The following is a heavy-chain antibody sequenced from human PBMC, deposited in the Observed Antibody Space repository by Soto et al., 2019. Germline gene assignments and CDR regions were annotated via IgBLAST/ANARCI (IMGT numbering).Heavy chain of an antibody. J-gene: IGHJ4*02. V-gene: IGHV3-30*03. CDR2: ISYDGSNK. CDR3: ARDGPPYSYGYLDFDY. CDR1: GFPFSSYG. Sequence: GGSLRLSCAASGFPFSSYGMHWVRQAPGKGLEWVAVISYDGSNKYYADSVKGRFTISRDNSKNTLYLQMNSLRAEDTAVYYCARDGPPYSYGYLDFDYWGQGTLVTVSS. D-gene: IGHD5-18*01.